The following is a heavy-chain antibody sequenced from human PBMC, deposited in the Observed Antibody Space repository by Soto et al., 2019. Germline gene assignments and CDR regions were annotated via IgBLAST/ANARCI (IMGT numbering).Heavy chain of an antibody. CDR1: GFSFSNYA. J-gene: IGHJ6*02. Sequence: EVQLLESGGGLAEPGGSLRLSCAASGFSFSNYAMSWLRQAPGKGLEWVSAITGSGGSTYYADSVKGRFTISRDNFKITLYLQMNNLRAEDTAVYYCVKDMSYYDFWSGSMDVWVQGTTVTVSS. V-gene: IGHV3-23*01. CDR2: ITGSGGST. CDR3: VKDMSYYDFWSGSMDV. D-gene: IGHD3-3*01.